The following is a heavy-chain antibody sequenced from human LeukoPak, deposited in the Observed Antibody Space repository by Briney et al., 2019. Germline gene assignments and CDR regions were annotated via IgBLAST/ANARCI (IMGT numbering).Heavy chain of an antibody. CDR1: GFTFSSYG. J-gene: IGHJ4*02. CDR2: IRYDGSNK. V-gene: IGHV3-30*02. Sequence: GGSLRLSCAASGFTFSSYGMHWVRQAPGKGLEWVAFIRYDGSNKYYADSVKGRFTISRDNSKNTLYLQMNSLRAEDTAVYYCAKDRPPHHYYDSSGYSFDYWGQGTLVSVSS. D-gene: IGHD3-22*01. CDR3: AKDRPPHHYYDSSGYSFDY.